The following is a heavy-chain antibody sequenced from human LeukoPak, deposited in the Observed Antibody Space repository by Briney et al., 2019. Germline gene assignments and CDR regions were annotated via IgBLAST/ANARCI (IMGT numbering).Heavy chain of an antibody. D-gene: IGHD6-19*01. Sequence: GGSLRLSCAASGFTFSSYAMSWVRQAPGKGLEWVLAISGSGGSTYYADSVKGRFTISRDNSKDTLYLQMNSLRAEDTAVYYCAKDCSYSSGWYFADYWGQGTLVTVSS. CDR1: GFTFSSYA. V-gene: IGHV3-23*01. J-gene: IGHJ4*02. CDR2: ISGSGGST. CDR3: AKDCSYSSGWYFADY.